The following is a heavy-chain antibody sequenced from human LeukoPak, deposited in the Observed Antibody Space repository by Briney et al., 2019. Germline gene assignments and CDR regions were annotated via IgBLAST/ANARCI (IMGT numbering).Heavy chain of an antibody. D-gene: IGHD7-27*01. CDR1: DASVSSFY. CDR2: IYSSGST. Sequence: SETLSLTCTVSDASVSSFYWTWIRQPAGEGLEWIGRIYSSGSTNYNPSLKSRVTMSVDTSKNQFSLKLSSVTAADTAVYYCARGSLGNLDYWGQGTLVTVSS. V-gene: IGHV4-4*07. J-gene: IGHJ4*02. CDR3: ARGSLGNLDY.